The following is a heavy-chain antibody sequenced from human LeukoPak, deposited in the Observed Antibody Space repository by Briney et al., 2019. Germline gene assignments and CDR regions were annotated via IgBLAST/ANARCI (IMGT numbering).Heavy chain of an antibody. J-gene: IGHJ4*02. Sequence: HPGGSLRLSCAASGFTFSSYAMSWVRQAPGKGLEWVSAISGSGGSTYYADSVKGRFTISRDNSKNTLYLQMNSLRAEDTAVYYCAKDGIVVVVAALHYFDYWGQGTLVTVSS. CDR2: ISGSGGST. D-gene: IGHD2-15*01. V-gene: IGHV3-23*01. CDR1: GFTFSSYA. CDR3: AKDGIVVVVAALHYFDY.